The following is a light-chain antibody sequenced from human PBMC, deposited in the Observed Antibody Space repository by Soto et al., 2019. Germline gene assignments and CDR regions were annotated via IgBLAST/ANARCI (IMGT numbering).Light chain of an antibody. V-gene: IGLV2-14*01. CDR2: GVT. J-gene: IGLJ2*01. CDR3: SSYTTTSALGVV. CDR1: SSDVGSYDY. Sequence: QSALTQPASVSGSPGQSITISCAGTSSDVGSYDYVCWYQQHPGKAPKLMIYGVTNRPSGVSSRFSGSKSGNTASLTISRLQAEDEADYYCSSYTTTSALGVVFGGGTKLTVL.